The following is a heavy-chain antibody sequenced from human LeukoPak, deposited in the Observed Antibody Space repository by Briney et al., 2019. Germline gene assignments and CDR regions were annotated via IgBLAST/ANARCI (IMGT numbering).Heavy chain of an antibody. V-gene: IGHV4-59*01. J-gene: IGHJ5*02. CDR2: VYYSGRT. CDR3: ARLGLGDEACWFDP. Sequence: SETLSLTCTVSGGSINTYYWSWIRQPPGKGLEWIGFVYYSGRTSYNPSLKSRVTISVDTSKSQFSLRLSSVTAADTAMYYCARLGLGDEACWFDPWGQGTLVTASS. CDR1: GGSINTYY. D-gene: IGHD3-10*01.